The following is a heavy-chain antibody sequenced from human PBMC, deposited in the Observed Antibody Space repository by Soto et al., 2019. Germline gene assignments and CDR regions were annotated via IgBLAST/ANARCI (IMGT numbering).Heavy chain of an antibody. CDR3: ATPYSSSWFSPFDY. D-gene: IGHD6-13*01. Sequence: EVQLLESGGGLVQPGGSLRLSCAASGFTFGSDAMSWVRQAPGKGLEWVSSIGAGYGTYYADSVKGRFTISRDTSKNTLYLQMNSLRAEDTAIYYCATPYSSSWFSPFDYWGQGSLVTVSS. CDR2: IGAGYGT. V-gene: IGHV3-23*01. CDR1: GFTFGSDA. J-gene: IGHJ4*02.